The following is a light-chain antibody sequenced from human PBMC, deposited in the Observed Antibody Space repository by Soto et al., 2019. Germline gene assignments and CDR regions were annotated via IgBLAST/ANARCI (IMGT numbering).Light chain of an antibody. V-gene: IGLV2-8*02. CDR3: TSYVGSNIWV. CDR2: EVS. J-gene: IGLJ3*02. CDR1: SSDVGAYKY. Sequence: QSALTQPPSASRAPRQSVTISCTGTSSDVGAYKYVSWYQQYPGKAPKLMIYEVSKRPSGVPDRFSGSKSGNTASLTVSGLQAEDEADYYCTSYVGSNIWVFGGGTKLTVL.